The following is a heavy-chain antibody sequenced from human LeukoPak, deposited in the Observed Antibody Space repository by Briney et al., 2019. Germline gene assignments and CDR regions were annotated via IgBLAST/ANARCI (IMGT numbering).Heavy chain of an antibody. CDR2: IYYSGST. J-gene: IGHJ4*02. D-gene: IGHD3-22*01. V-gene: IGHV4-59*01. CDR1: GGSFSSYY. CDR3: ARKYYYDSSGYDN. Sequence: SETLSLTCAVSGGSFSSYYWSWIRQPPGKGLEWIGYIYYSGSTNYNPSLKSRVTISVDTSKNQFSLKLSSVTAADTAVYYCARKYYYDSSGYDNWGQGTLVTVSS.